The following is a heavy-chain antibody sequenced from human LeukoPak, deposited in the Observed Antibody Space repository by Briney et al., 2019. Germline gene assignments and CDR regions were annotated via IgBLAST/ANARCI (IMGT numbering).Heavy chain of an antibody. CDR2: INGSGGST. D-gene: IGHD2-15*01. J-gene: IGHJ6*02. CDR1: VFTFISYA. Sequence: GGALRLSFAASVFTFISYAMSSVRQAPGRGLEWVSPINGSGGSTYYADSVKGRFSISRDNSKNTLYLQMNSLRAEDTAVYYCAKAIKYCSGGSCYSYYYYGMDVWGQGTTVTVSS. V-gene: IGHV3-23*01. CDR3: AKAIKYCSGGSCYSYYYYGMDV.